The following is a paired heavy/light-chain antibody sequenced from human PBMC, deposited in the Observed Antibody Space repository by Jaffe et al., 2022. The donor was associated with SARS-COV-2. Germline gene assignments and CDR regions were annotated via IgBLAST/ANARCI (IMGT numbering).Heavy chain of an antibody. CDR3: ATASLYDSSGFRA. Sequence: QVQLQESGPGLLKPSETLSLTCTVSGASFALGTHYWNWIRQPAGKGLEWIGRTYSGGNTKYNPSLKSRVTISVDPSQNQFSLKMTSVTAADTGVYYCATASLYDSSGFRAWGRGTAVTVSA. J-gene: IGHJ2*01. CDR2: TYSGGNT. V-gene: IGHV4-61*02. CDR1: GASFALGTHY. D-gene: IGHD3-3*01.
Light chain of an antibody. CDR2: WAS. J-gene: IGKJ2*01. CDR1: QTVFYTSLKKNY. Sequence: DIVMTQSPDSLSVSLGEGATINCKSSQTVFYTSLKKNYLAWYQQKPGQSPKLLIYWASTRESGVPDRFSGSGSETNFTLSISNLQAEDVAVYYCLQYYLPPYTFGQGTKLEIK. CDR3: LQYYLPPYT. V-gene: IGKV4-1*01.